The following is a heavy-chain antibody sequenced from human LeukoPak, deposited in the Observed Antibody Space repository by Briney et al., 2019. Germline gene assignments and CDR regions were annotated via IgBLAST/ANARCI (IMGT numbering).Heavy chain of an antibody. Sequence: PGGSLRLSCAASGFTFSSYWMSWVRQAPGKGLEWVANIKQDGSEKYYVDSVKGRFTISRDNAKNSLYLQMNSLRAEDTAVYYCARAAGIASVDYSSSWYWWVYYFDYWGQGTLVTVSS. D-gene: IGHD6-13*01. CDR3: ARAAGIASVDYSSSWYWWVYYFDY. CDR1: GFTFSSYW. J-gene: IGHJ4*02. CDR2: IKQDGSEK. V-gene: IGHV3-7*01.